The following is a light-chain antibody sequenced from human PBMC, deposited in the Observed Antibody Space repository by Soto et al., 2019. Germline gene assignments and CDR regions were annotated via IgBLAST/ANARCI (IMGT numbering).Light chain of an antibody. CDR2: EVR. V-gene: IGLV2-14*01. J-gene: IGLJ1*01. CDR1: SRDVGGDDY. Sequence: SALTQPAAVAGSPGQSITISCTGTSRDVGGDDYVSWYQLHPGKAPKLMIFEVRNRPSGVSYRFSGSKSGNTASLTISGLQAEDEADYFCSSYSITTAYIFGTGTMVTVL. CDR3: SSYSITTAYI.